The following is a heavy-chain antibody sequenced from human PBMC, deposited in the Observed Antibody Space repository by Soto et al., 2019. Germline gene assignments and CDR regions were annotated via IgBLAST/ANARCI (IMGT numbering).Heavy chain of an antibody. D-gene: IGHD3-16*01. Sequence: TKTYLQSWIRQPPGKRLEWIGYIYYSGSTNYNPSLKSRVTISVDTSKNQFSLKLSSVTAADTAVYYCARRRVYDDAFDIWGQVTMVT. J-gene: IGHJ3*02. CDR3: ARRRVYDDAFDI. V-gene: IGHV4-59*01. CDR2: IYYSGST. CDR1: TKTYL.